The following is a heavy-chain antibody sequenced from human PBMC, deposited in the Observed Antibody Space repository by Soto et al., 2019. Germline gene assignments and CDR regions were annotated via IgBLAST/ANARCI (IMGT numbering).Heavy chain of an antibody. D-gene: IGHD3-16*01. CDR1: GFSFSNYA. J-gene: IGHJ6*02. CDR2: ISGSGAGT. CDR3: EKRIKRGSNYVGIAMDV. Sequence: EVQLLESGGTLVQVGGSLRLSCVASGFSFSNYAVTWVRQAPGKGLEWVSAISGSGAGTYYADSEKGRFTISRDNSKNTLHLQMNCARIAATAVYHCEKRIKRGSNYVGIAMDVWGQVTTVILS. V-gene: IGHV3-23*01.